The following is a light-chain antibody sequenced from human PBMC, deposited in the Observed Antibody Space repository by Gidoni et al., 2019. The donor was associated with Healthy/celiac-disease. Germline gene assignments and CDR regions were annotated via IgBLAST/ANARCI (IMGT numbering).Light chain of an antibody. CDR3: AAWDDSLNGSV. V-gene: IGLV1-44*01. Sequence: QSVLTQPPSASGNPGQRVTISCSGSSSNIGSNTVNWYQQLPGTAPKLLIYSNNQRPSGVPDRFSGSKSGTSASLAISWLQSEDEADYYCAAWDDSLNGSVFGGGTKLTVL. J-gene: IGLJ2*01. CDR1: SSNIGSNT. CDR2: SNN.